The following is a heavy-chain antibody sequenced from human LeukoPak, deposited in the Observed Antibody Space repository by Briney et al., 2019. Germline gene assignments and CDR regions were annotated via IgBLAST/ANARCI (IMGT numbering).Heavy chain of an antibody. Sequence: KPSGTLSLTCGVSGGXITSTNWXSXXXQPPXXXXXXXGEVSXXGLTNXXPSLSSRVIMALDTSKNHLSLNLTSVTAADTAVYYCSRGYRNNWRFDYWGQGTLVTVSS. D-gene: IGHD6-13*01. CDR3: SRGYRNNWRFDY. CDR2: VSXXGLT. CDR1: GGXITSTNW. V-gene: IGHV4-4*02. J-gene: IGHJ4*02.